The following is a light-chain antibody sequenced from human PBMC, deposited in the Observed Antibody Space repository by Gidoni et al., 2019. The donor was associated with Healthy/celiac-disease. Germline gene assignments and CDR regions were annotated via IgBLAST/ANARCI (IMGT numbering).Light chain of an antibody. CDR2: DVS. Sequence: QSALTQPASVSGTPPGPSITISCTGTSSDVGGYNYVSWYHPHPVKAPKLLIYDVSNRPSGVSNRFSGSKSGNTASLTISGLQAEDEADYYCSSYTGSITPHVVFGGGTKLTVL. CDR1: SSDVGGYNY. V-gene: IGLV2-14*03. J-gene: IGLJ2*01. CDR3: SSYTGSITPHVV.